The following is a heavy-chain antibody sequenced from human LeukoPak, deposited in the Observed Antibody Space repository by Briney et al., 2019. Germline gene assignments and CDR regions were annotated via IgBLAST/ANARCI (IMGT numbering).Heavy chain of an antibody. CDR1: GFTFSSYW. Sequence: GGSLRLSCAASGFTFSSYWMHWARHAPGKGLVWVSYINTDGKITSYADSVRGRFTISRDNAKNTLYLQMNSLRAEDTAVYYCARAYGGNYFDYWGQGTLVTVSS. V-gene: IGHV3-74*01. J-gene: IGHJ4*02. CDR3: ARAYGGNYFDY. CDR2: INTDGKIT. D-gene: IGHD4-17*01.